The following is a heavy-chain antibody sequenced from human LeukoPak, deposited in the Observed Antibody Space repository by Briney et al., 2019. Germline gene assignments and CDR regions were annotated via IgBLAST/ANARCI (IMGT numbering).Heavy chain of an antibody. Sequence: SETLSLTCAVYGGSFSGYYWCWIRQPPGKGLEWIGEINHSGSTNYNPSLKSRVTISVDTSKNQFSLKLSSVTAADTAVYYCARGGTGVVVPAAKDTIYYFDHWGQGTLVTVSS. CDR2: INHSGST. CDR1: GGSFSGYY. CDR3: ARGGTGVVVPAAKDTIYYFDH. J-gene: IGHJ4*02. V-gene: IGHV4-34*01. D-gene: IGHD2-2*01.